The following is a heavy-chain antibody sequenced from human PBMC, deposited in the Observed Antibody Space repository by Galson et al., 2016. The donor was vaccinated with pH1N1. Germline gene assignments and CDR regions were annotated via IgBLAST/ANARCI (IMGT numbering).Heavy chain of an antibody. V-gene: IGHV2-70*04. CDR3: GRNPAFVGGAIDI. CDR2: IEWDDDK. Sequence: IRQPPGKALEWLARIEWDDDKFYRTSLKTRLSISKDTSKNQVVLTMTNMDPEDTATYYCGRNPAFVGGAIDIWGRGTLVTVSS. D-gene: IGHD2-15*01. J-gene: IGHJ3*02.